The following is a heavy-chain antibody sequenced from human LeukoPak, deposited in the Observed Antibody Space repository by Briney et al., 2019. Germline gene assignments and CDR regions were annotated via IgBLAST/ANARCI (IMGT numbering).Heavy chain of an antibody. CDR3: ATLEGSPDYDSSGYLNY. D-gene: IGHD3-22*01. V-gene: IGHV1-24*01. J-gene: IGHJ4*02. CDR1: GHTLTGLS. CDR2: FDPEDGET. Sequence: ASVKVSCKVSGHTLTGLSMHWVRQAPGKGLEWMGGFDPEDGETIYAQKFQGRVTMTEDTSTDTAYMELSSLRSEDTAVYYCATLEGSPDYDSSGYLNYWGQGTLVTVSS.